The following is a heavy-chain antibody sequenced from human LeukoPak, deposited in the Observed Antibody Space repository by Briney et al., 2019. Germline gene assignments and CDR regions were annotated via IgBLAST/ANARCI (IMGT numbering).Heavy chain of an antibody. CDR2: ISGSGGST. Sequence: GGSLRLSCAASGFTFSSYGMSWVRPAPGKGLEWVSAISGSGGSTYYADSVKGRFTLSRANSKNTLYLQMNSLRAEDTAVYYCAKDPYYMDVWGKGTTVTISS. J-gene: IGHJ6*03. CDR3: AKDPYYMDV. V-gene: IGHV3-23*01. CDR1: GFTFSSYG.